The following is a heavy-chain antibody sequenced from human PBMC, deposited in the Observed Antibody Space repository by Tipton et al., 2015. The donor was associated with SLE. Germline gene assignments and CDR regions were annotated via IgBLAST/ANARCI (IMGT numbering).Heavy chain of an antibody. CDR2: ISWNSGSI. CDR3: ARQGGGEMSDY. D-gene: IGHD2-15*01. CDR1: GFTFDDYA. V-gene: IGHV3-9*03. Sequence: SLRLSCAASGFTFDDYAMHWVRQAPGKGLEWVSGISWNSGSIGYADSVKGRFTISRDNAKNSLYLQMNSLRAEDMALYYCARQGGGEMSDYWGQGTLVTVSS. J-gene: IGHJ4*02.